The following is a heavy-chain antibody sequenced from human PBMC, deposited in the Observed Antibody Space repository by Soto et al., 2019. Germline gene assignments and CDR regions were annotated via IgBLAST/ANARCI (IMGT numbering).Heavy chain of an antibody. J-gene: IGHJ6*02. CDR1: GFTFSGYY. CDR2: ISSSSSYT. V-gene: IGHV3-11*05. Sequence: GGSLRLSCAASGFTFSGYYMSWIRQAPGKGLEWVSYISSSSSYTNYADYVKGRFTISRDNAKNSLNLQMNSLRAEDTAVFYCARDRYSSGWYNDLPYGMDVWGQGTTVTVSS. CDR3: ARDRYSSGWYNDLPYGMDV. D-gene: IGHD6-19*01.